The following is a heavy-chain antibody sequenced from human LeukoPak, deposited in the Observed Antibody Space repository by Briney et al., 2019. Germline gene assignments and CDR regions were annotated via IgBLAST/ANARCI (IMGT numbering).Heavy chain of an antibody. J-gene: IGHJ6*02. D-gene: IGHD3-10*01. CDR1: GFSLNTRGMW. CDR2: IDWVYDK. CDR3: ARIQATITMVRGVMGSYSYYGMDV. Sequence: QALTLTCTCSGFSLNTRGMWVSWIRQPPGNALEWLALIDWVYDKYYSTSLKTRLTISKDTSKNQVVLTMTNMDPVDTATYYCARIQATITMVRGVMGSYSYYGMDVWGQGTTVTVSS. V-gene: IGHV2-70*01.